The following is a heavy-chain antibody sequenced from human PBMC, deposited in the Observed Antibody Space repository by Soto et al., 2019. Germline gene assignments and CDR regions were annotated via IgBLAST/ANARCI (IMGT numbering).Heavy chain of an antibody. D-gene: IGHD3-9*01. CDR2: IYPGDSDT. CDR1: GYSFTHYW. Sequence: GESLKISCKGSGYSFTHYWIGWVRQMPGKGLEWMGAIYPGDSDTRYSPSFQGQVTISADKSISTVYLQLSSLEASDTATYYCARRHIFDWLFEYWGQGTLVTVSS. CDR3: ARRHIFDWLFEY. V-gene: IGHV5-51*01. J-gene: IGHJ4*02.